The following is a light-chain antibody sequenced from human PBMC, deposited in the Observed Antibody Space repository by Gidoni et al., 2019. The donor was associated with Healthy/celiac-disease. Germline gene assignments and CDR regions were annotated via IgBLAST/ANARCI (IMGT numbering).Light chain of an antibody. V-gene: IGLV3-21*04. CDR3: QVWDSSSDHVV. J-gene: IGLJ2*01. CDR1: NIGSKS. CDR2: YDS. Sequence: SYLLTQPPSVSVAPGKTARITCGGNNIGSKSVHWYQQKPGQAPVLVIYYDSDRPSGIPERFSGSNSGNTATLTISRVEAGDEADCYCQVWDSSSDHVVFGGGTKLTVL.